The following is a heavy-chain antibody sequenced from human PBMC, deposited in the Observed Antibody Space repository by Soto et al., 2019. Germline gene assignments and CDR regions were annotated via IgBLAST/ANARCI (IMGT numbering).Heavy chain of an antibody. CDR3: ARYCSGGSCYSLGAFDI. CDR2: IIPILGIA. CDR1: GGTFSSYT. J-gene: IGHJ3*02. Sequence: QVQLVQSGAEVKKPGSSVKVSCKASGGTFSSYTISWVRQAPGQGLEWMGRIIPILGIANYAQKFQGRVTITAYKSTSTAYMELSSLRSEDTAVYYCARYCSGGSCYSLGAFDIWGQGTMVTVSS. V-gene: IGHV1-69*02. D-gene: IGHD2-15*01.